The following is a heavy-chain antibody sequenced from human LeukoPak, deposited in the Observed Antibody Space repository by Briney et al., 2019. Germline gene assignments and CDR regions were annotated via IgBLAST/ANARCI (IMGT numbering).Heavy chain of an antibody. CDR1: GGSIDSSGSY. J-gene: IGHJ6*02. Sequence: SGTLSLTCTVSGGSIDSSGSYWGWIREPPGKGLEWIGRVYYGGDAYYNPSLRSRVTISADLSKNQFSLSLISVTAADTALYYCARLFSRGWPYYYGLGAWGQGTTVTVSS. D-gene: IGHD6-19*01. CDR3: ARLFSRGWPYYYGLGA. CDR2: VYYGGDA. V-gene: IGHV4-39*01.